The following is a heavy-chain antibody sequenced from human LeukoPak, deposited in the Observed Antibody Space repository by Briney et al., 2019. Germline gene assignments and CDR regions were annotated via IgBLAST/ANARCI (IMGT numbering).Heavy chain of an antibody. D-gene: IGHD5-18*01. CDR3: ARVGTAMVRFYYFDY. CDR2: ISGSGGST. Sequence: GGSLRLSCAASGFTFSSYAMSWVRQAPGKGLEWVSAISGSGGSTYYADSVKGRFTISRDNSKNTLYLQMNSLRAEDTAVYYCARVGTAMVRFYYFDYWGQGTLVTVSS. V-gene: IGHV3-23*01. CDR1: GFTFSSYA. J-gene: IGHJ4*02.